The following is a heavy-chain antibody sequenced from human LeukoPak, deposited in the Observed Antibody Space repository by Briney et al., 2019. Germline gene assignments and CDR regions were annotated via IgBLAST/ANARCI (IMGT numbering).Heavy chain of an antibody. J-gene: IGHJ4*02. CDR3: AKENNWNDGRFNYFDY. CDR2: IRYDGSNK. CDR1: GFTFSSYG. Sequence: PGGSLRLSCAASGFTFSSYGMHWVRQAPGKGLEWVAFIRYDGSNKYYADSVKGRFTISRDNSKNTLYLQMNGLRAEDTAVYSCAKENNWNDGRFNYFDYWGQGTLVTVSS. D-gene: IGHD1-20*01. V-gene: IGHV3-30*02.